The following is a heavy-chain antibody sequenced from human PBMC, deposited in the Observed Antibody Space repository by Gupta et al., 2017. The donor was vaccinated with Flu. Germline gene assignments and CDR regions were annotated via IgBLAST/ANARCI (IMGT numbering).Heavy chain of an antibody. CDR2: CSRGGENT. CDR1: GFPLSHFA. J-gene: IGHJ3*01. V-gene: IGHV3-23*01. D-gene: IGHD3-10*01. CDR3: AKIKDGSYDTDHLDV. Sequence: EVQLLESGGGLVQPGGSLRLSCEASGFPLSHFAMNWVRLAPGKGLEWVAACSRGGENTYYADSVKGRFTISRDNSKDTLWLEMTTVRPDDTAIYYCAKIKDGSYDTDHLDVWGQGAIVSVSS.